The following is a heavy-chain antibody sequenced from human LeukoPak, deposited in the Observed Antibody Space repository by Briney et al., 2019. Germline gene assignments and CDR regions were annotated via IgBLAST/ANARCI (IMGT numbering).Heavy chain of an antibody. V-gene: IGHV4-59*08. J-gene: IGHJ4*02. CDR2: IYYSGST. D-gene: IGHD6-19*01. CDR1: GGSISSYY. CDR3: ARRKRKQSGYDY. Sequence: SVTLSLTCTVSGGSISSYYWSWIRQPPGKGLEWIGYIYYSGSTNYNPSLKSRVTISVDTSKNQFSLKLSSVTAADTAVYYCARRKRKQSGYDYWGQGTLVTVSS.